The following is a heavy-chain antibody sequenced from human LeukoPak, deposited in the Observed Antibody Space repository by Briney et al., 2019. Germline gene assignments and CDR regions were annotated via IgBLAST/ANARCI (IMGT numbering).Heavy chain of an antibody. J-gene: IGHJ4*02. D-gene: IGHD4-17*01. CDR1: GFTFSSYG. V-gene: IGHV3-30*18. CDR2: LSYDGSNK. Sequence: PGGSLRLSCAASGFTFSSYGMHWVRQAPGKGLGWVAVLSYDGSNKYYADSVKGRFTISRDNSKNTLYLQMNSLRAEDTAVYYCAKDSGEALGYFDYWGQGTLVTVSS. CDR3: AKDSGEALGYFDY.